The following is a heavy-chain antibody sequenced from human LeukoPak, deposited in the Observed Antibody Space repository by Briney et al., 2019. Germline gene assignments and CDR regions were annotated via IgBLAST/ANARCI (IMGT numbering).Heavy chain of an antibody. J-gene: IGHJ4*02. CDR1: GFTFSSYA. V-gene: IGHV3-23*01. Sequence: GGSLRLSCAASGFTFSSYAMSWVRQAPGKGLEWVSSISGSSDNTNYADSVKGRFTISRDNSKNILYLQMNSLRAEDTAVYYCAKVDSKGWELRGSLNFDYWGQGTLVTVSS. CDR2: ISGSSDNT. CDR3: AKVDSKGWELRGSLNFDY. D-gene: IGHD1-26*01.